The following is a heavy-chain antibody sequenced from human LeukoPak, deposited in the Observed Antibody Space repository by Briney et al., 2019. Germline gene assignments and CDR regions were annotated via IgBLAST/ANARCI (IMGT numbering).Heavy chain of an antibody. J-gene: IGHJ4*02. CDR2: IKSKTDGGTT. V-gene: IGHV3-15*01. CDR3: TTLEGDDYGDYVDY. CDR1: GFTFSNAW. D-gene: IGHD4-17*01. Sequence: PGGSLRLSCAASGFTFSNAWMSWVRQAPGKGLEWVGRIKSKTDGGTTDYAAPVKGRFTISRDDSKNTLYLQMNSLKTGDTAVYYCTTLEGDDYGDYVDYWGQGTLVTVSS.